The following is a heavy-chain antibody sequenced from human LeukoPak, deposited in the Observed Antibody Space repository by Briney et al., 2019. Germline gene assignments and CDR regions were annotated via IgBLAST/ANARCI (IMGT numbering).Heavy chain of an antibody. CDR2: IYYSGST. V-gene: IGHV4-31*03. CDR1: GGSISSGGYY. J-gene: IGHJ6*03. Sequence: SQTLPLTCTVSGGSISSGGYYWSWIRQHPGKGLEWIGYIYYSGSTYYNPSLKSRVTISVDTSKNQFSLKLSSVTAADTAVYYCARDPIATVTNYYYYYMDVWGKGTTVTVSS. CDR3: ARDPIATVTNYYYYYMDV. D-gene: IGHD4-11*01.